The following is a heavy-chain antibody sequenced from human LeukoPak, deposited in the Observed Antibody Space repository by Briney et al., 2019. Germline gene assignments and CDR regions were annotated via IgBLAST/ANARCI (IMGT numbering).Heavy chain of an antibody. CDR3: ARTVVVPAAPTSYYYYMDV. J-gene: IGHJ6*03. V-gene: IGHV1-2*02. CDR2: INPNSGGT. D-gene: IGHD2-2*01. CDR1: GYTFTGYY. Sequence: ASVTVSCKASGYTFTGYYMHWVRQAPGQGLEWMGWINPNSGGTNYAQKFQGRVTMTRDTSISTAYMELSRLRSDDTAVYYCARTVVVPAAPTSYYYYMDVWGKGTAVTVSS.